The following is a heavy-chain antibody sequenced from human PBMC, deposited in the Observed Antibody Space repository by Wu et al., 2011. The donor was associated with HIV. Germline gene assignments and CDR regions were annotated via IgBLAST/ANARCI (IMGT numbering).Heavy chain of an antibody. CDR2: ISAYNGDT. Sequence: KVSCKASGYTFTSFGISWVRQAPGQGLEWMGWISAYNGDTYYAQKVQGRVTMTTDTSTSTAYMELRSLRSDDTAVYYCARGIPYYYDSSGYSSTPYYFDYWGQGTLVTVSS. CDR3: ARGIPYYYDSSGYSSTPYYFDY. D-gene: IGHD3-22*01. CDR1: GYTFTSFG. V-gene: IGHV1-18*01. J-gene: IGHJ4*02.